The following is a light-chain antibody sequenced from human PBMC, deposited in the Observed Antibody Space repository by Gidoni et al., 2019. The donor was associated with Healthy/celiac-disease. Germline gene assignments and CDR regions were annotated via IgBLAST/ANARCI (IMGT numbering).Light chain of an antibody. J-gene: IGKJ5*01. CDR2: DAS. CDR1: QGVSSY. V-gene: IGKV3D-11*01. Sequence: IVFTQSPATLSLSPGERATLSCRASQGVSSYLAWYQQKPGQAPRLLIYDASNRATGIPARFSGSGPGTDFTLTISSLEPEDFAVYYCQQRSNWLSITFGQGTRLEIK. CDR3: QQRSNWLSIT.